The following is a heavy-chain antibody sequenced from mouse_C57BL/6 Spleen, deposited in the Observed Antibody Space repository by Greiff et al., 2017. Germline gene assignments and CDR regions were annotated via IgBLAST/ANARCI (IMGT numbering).Heavy chain of an antibody. J-gene: IGHJ1*03. CDR2: IDPSDSYT. V-gene: IGHV1-69*01. D-gene: IGHD2-5*01. Sequence: QVQLQQPGAELVMPGASVKLSCKASGYTFTSYWMHWVKQRPGQGLEWIGEIDPSDSYTNYNQKFKGKSTLTVDKSSSTAYMQLSSLTSEDSAVYYCARGDYSNSRYFDVWGTGTTVTVSS. CDR3: ARGDYSNSRYFDV. CDR1: GYTFTSYW.